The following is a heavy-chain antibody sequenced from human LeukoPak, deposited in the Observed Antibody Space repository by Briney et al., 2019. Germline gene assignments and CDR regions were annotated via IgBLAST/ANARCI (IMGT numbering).Heavy chain of an antibody. Sequence: PGESLRLSCATSGFTFSSYAMDWVRQAPGKGLEWVSSISSGGNYKYSGDSVWRRFTISRDDAKNSLYLEMNSLRAEDTAVYYCARDTRQTSVTNFDSWGQGTLVIVS. CDR1: GFTFSSYA. CDR3: ARDTRQTSVTNFDS. V-gene: IGHV3-21*06. D-gene: IGHD4-17*01. CDR2: ISSGGNYK. J-gene: IGHJ4*02.